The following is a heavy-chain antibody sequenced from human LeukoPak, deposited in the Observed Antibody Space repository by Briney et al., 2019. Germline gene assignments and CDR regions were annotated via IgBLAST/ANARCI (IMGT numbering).Heavy chain of an antibody. CDR1: GGSISSSSYY. CDR3: ARHGKAEELYDFWRLALGAHFDY. CDR2: IYYSGST. D-gene: IGHD3-3*01. J-gene: IGHJ4*02. Sequence: PSETLSLTCTVSGGSISSSSYYWGWIRQPPGKGLEWIGSIYYSGSTYYNPSLKSRVTISVDTSKNQFSLKLSSVTAADTAVYYCARHGKAEELYDFWRLALGAHFDYWGQGTLVTVSS. V-gene: IGHV4-39*01.